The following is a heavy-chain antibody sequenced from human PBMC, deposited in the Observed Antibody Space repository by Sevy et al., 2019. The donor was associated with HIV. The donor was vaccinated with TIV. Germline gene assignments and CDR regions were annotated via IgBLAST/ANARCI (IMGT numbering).Heavy chain of an antibody. CDR1: GGSISSGTYY. CDR3: ARATPGVTSTSGAFDP. Sequence: SETLSLTCTVSGGSISSGTYYWNWIRQHAGKGLEWIGRIYTSGSSDYSPSLKSRVTMSIDTSKNQFSLKLSSLTAADTAVYYCARATPGVTSTSGAFDPWGQGTLVTVSS. CDR2: IYTSGSS. V-gene: IGHV4-61*02. J-gene: IGHJ5*02. D-gene: IGHD7-27*01.